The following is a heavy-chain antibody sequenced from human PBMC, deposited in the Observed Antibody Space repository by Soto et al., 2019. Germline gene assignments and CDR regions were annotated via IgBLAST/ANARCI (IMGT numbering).Heavy chain of an antibody. CDR2: ISYDGSNK. Sequence: PGGSLRLSCAASGLTFSSYAMHWVRQAPGKGLEWVAVISYDGSNKYYADSVKGRFTISRDNSKNTLYLQMNSLRAEDTAVYYCARDPTTPPTYYYDSSGYYDYWGQGTLVTVSS. V-gene: IGHV3-30-3*01. J-gene: IGHJ4*02. D-gene: IGHD3-22*01. CDR1: GLTFSSYA. CDR3: ARDPTTPPTYYYDSSGYYDY.